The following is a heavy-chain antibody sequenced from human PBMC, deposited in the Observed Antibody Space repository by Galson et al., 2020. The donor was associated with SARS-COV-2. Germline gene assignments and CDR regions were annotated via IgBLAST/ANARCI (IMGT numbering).Heavy chain of an antibody. V-gene: IGHV3-13*01. CDR1: GYTFSSYD. D-gene: IGHD3-22*01. J-gene: IGHJ3*02. CDR3: ARATTMIVAQDAFDI. CDR2: IPTAADT. Sequence: SWAAVGYTFSSYDMHGVRQATGKCLQWVPAIPTAADTYSPGSVKGRFTITRENAKNALYLQMNSLRAGYTAVYYCARATTMIVAQDAFDIWGQGTMVTVSS.